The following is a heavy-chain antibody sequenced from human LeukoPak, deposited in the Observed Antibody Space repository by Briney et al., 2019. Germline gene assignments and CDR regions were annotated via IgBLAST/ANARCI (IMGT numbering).Heavy chain of an antibody. CDR1: GGTFSSYA. V-gene: IGHV1-69*13. J-gene: IGHJ5*02. D-gene: IGHD2-2*01. CDR3: ARGELPNCSSTSCYGGYNWFDP. CDR2: IIPIFGTA. Sequence: ASVKVSCKASGGTFSSYAISWVRKAPGQGLEWMGGIIPIFGTANYAQKFQGRVTITADESTSTAYMELSSLRSEDTAVYYCARGELPNCSSTSCYGGYNWFDPWGQGTLVTVSS.